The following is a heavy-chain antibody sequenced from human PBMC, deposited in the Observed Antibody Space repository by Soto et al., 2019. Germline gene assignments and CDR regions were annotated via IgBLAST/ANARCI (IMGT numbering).Heavy chain of an antibody. Sequence: GASVKVSCKASGGTFSSYAISWVRQAPGQGLEWMGGIIPIFGTANYAQKFQGRVTITADESTSTAYMELSSLRSEDTAVYYCVIIGYGGNSSGGYFDYWGQGTLVTVSS. J-gene: IGHJ4*02. D-gene: IGHD4-17*01. CDR3: VIIGYGGNSSGGYFDY. CDR1: GGTFSSYA. CDR2: IIPIFGTA. V-gene: IGHV1-69*13.